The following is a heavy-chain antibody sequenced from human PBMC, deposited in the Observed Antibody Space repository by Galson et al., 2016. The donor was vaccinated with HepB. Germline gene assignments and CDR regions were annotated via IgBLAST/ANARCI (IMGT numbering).Heavy chain of an antibody. CDR3: AKDVWPTLRNAALDY. V-gene: IGHV3-9*01. CDR2: INWNSGNV. D-gene: IGHD1-1*01. CDR1: GFTFDDYA. Sequence: SLRLSCAASGFTFDDYAMHWVRQAPGKGLEWVSGINWNSGNVGYADSVKGRFTISRDNAKNSLYLEMNSLRPEDTAFYYCAKDVWPTLRNAALDYWGQGTLVTVSS. J-gene: IGHJ4*02.